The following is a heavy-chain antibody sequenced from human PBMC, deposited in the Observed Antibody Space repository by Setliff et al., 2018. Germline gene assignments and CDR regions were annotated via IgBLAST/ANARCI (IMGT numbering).Heavy chain of an antibody. D-gene: IGHD3-16*01. CDR1: GFTFSDYY. CDR2: ISRGGNTI. V-gene: IGHV3-11*04. CDR3: ARDFGSHFFDY. J-gene: IGHJ4*02. Sequence: PGGPLRLSCAASGFTFSDYYMNWIRQAPGKGLEWVSYISRGGNTIYYADSVKGRFTISRDNAKNSLYLQMNSLRAEDTAVYYCARDFGSHFFDYWGQGTLVTVSS.